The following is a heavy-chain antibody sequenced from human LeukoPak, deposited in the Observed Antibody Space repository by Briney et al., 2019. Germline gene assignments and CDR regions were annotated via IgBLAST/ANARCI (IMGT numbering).Heavy chain of an antibody. V-gene: IGHV3-21*01. Sequence: PGGSLRLSCAASGFTFSSYSMNWVRQAPGKGLEWVSSISSSSSYIYYADSVKGRFTISRDNAKNSLYLQMNSLRAEDTAVYYCARAAYYYGSPPDYYYYYGMDVWGQGTTVTVSS. CDR1: GFTFSSYS. J-gene: IGHJ6*02. D-gene: IGHD3-10*01. CDR3: ARAAYYYGSPPDYYYYYGMDV. CDR2: ISSSSSYI.